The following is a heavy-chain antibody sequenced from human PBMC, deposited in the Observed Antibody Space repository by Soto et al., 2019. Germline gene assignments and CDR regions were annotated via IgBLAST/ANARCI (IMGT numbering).Heavy chain of an antibody. CDR1: GGSISSGGYY. J-gene: IGHJ5*02. CDR2: IYYSGST. V-gene: IGHV4-31*03. CDR3: ARDPSTGAMNWFVT. Sequence: SETLSLTCTVSGGSISSGGYYWSWIRQHPGKGLEWIGYIYYSGSTYYNPSLKSRVTISVYTSKNQFSLKLSSVTAADTAVYYCARDPSTGAMNWFVTWGPGTLVTVSS. D-gene: IGHD4-17*01.